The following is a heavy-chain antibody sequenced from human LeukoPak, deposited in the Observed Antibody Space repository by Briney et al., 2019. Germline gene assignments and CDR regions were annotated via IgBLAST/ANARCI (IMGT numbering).Heavy chain of an antibody. CDR1: GFTFSSYG. J-gene: IGHJ4*02. D-gene: IGHD2-2*01. Sequence: GGSLRLSCAASGFTFSSYGMSWVRQAPGKGLEWVSTISGSGGSTYYADSVKGRFTISRDNSKNTLYLQMNSLRAEDTAVYYCAKDIVRNIVVVSAAMPTYFDYWGQGTLVTVSS. CDR2: ISGSGGST. CDR3: AKDIVRNIVVVSAAMPTYFDY. V-gene: IGHV3-23*01.